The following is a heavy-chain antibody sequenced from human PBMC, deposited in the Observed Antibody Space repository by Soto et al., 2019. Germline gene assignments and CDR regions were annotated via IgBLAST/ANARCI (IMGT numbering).Heavy chain of an antibody. CDR1: GGSMSSSNW. CDR2: AHHSGRT. D-gene: IGHD1-26*01. J-gene: IGHJ4*02. V-gene: IGHV4-4*02. Sequence: QVQLQESGPGLVKPSGTLSLTCTVSGGSMSSSNWWNWVRQSPGKGLEWIGEAHHSGRTNYNPSLXSXVXLPXDKSKNHFSRKLSSVTAADTAVYYCARSEATGLDYWGQGTLVTVSS. CDR3: ARSEATGLDY.